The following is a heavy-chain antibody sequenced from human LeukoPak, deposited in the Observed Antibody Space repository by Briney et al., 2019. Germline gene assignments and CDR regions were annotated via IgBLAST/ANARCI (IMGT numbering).Heavy chain of an antibody. CDR3: ARDKALSNSGTYVDY. Sequence: ASVKVSCKASGYTFAKYGVNWVRQAPGQGLEWMGWINTYNGNTNYAQRLQGRVTMTTDTSTNTAYMDLRSLRSDDTAVYYCARDKALSNSGTYVDYWGQGTLVTVSS. J-gene: IGHJ4*02. D-gene: IGHD1-26*01. CDR2: INTYNGNT. CDR1: GYTFAKYG. V-gene: IGHV1-18*01.